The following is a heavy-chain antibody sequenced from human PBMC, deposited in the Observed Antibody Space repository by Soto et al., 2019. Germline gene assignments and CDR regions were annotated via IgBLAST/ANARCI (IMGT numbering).Heavy chain of an antibody. J-gene: IGHJ5*02. D-gene: IGHD3-3*01. CDR1: GYTFTSYG. Sequence: ASVKVSCKASGYTFTSYGISWVRQAPGQGLEWMGWISAYNGNTNYAQKLQGRVTMTTDTSTSTAYMELRSLRSDDTAVYYCAREREYYDFFPPGGWFDPWGQGTLVTVSS. V-gene: IGHV1-18*01. CDR2: ISAYNGNT. CDR3: AREREYYDFFPPGGWFDP.